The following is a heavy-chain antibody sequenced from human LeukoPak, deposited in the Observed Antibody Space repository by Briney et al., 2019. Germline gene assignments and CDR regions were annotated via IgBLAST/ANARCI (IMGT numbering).Heavy chain of an antibody. CDR2: ISQDGSEK. CDR3: ARGTAAVFDY. Sequence: GGSLRLSCAASGFTFNNYWLTWVRQAPGKGLGWVAKISQDGSEKYYVDSVKGRFTISRDSGQKSRYLHMNSLRAEDTAVYYCARGTAAVFDYWGQGTLVTVSS. D-gene: IGHD6-13*01. V-gene: IGHV3-7*01. J-gene: IGHJ4*02. CDR1: GFTFNNYW.